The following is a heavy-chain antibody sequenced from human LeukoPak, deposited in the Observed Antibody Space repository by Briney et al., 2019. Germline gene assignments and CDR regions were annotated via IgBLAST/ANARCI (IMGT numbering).Heavy chain of an antibody. CDR1: GFSSSAYY. J-gene: IGHJ4*02. Sequence: GGSLRLSCAASGFSSSAYYMNWVRQAPGKGPEWLANINQAGSVQNYVDSVRGRFTISRDNAKNSLFLQMNSLRAEDTAVYYCARAVRGGADTYWGQGTLVAVSS. CDR3: ARAVRGGADTY. D-gene: IGHD3-10*02. CDR2: INQAGSVQ. V-gene: IGHV3-7*04.